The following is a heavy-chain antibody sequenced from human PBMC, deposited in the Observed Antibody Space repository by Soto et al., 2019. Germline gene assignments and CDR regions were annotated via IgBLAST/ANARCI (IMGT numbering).Heavy chain of an antibody. Sequence: PGGSLRLSCAASGLTFSSYAMSWVRQAPGKGLEWVSVISGSGGNTYYADSVKGRFTISRDNSKNTLYLQMNSLRAEDTAVYYCAKASYYDYVWGSYGSWGAFDIWGQGTMVTVS. CDR1: GLTFSSYA. CDR3: AKASYYDYVWGSYGSWGAFDI. J-gene: IGHJ3*02. D-gene: IGHD3-16*02. V-gene: IGHV3-23*01. CDR2: ISGSGGNT.